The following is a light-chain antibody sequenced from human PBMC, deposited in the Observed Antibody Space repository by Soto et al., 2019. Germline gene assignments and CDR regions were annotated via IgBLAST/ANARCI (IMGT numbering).Light chain of an antibody. V-gene: IGKV2-28*01. CDR3: MQALQTPWT. Sequence: DIVMTQSPLSLPVTPGEPASISCRSSQSLLHSNGYNYLDWYLRKPGQSPQXLIYLGSNRASGVPDRFSGRGSGTDFTLKISRVEAEDVGVYYCMQALQTPWTFGQGTKVDIK. CDR1: QSLLHSNGYNY. J-gene: IGKJ1*01. CDR2: LGS.